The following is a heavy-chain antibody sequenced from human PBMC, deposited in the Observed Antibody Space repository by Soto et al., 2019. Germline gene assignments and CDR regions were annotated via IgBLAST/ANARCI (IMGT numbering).Heavy chain of an antibody. Sequence: EVQLVESGGGLVKPGGSLRLSCAASGFTFSTYNMNWVRQAPGKGLEWVSSISSSSRFISYADSLKGRFTISRDNAQNSLYLQKNSLRAEGTAVYYSTRGEASVLVPGAVETIAVAGGDFFDYWGQGTLVTVSS. D-gene: IGHD6-13*01. CDR2: ISSSSRFI. J-gene: IGHJ4*02. V-gene: IGHV3-21*01. CDR3: TRGEASVLVPGAVETIAVAGGDFFDY. CDR1: GFTFSTYN.